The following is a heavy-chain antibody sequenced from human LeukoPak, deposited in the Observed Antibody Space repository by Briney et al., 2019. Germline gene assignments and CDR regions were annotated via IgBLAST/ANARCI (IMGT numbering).Heavy chain of an antibody. CDR3: ARGGRVGANQFDY. V-gene: IGHV1-69*01. CDR1: GGTFSNYA. J-gene: IGHJ4*02. CDR2: IISIFDSA. Sequence: GSSVKISCKASGGTFSNYAISWVRQAPGQGLEWMGGIISIFDSANYAQKFQGRVTITADDSTSTAYMELANLTSEDTAVYYCARGGRVGANQFDYWGQGTLVTVSS. D-gene: IGHD1-26*01.